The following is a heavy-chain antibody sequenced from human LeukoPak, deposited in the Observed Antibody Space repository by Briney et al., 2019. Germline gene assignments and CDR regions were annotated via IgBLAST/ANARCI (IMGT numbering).Heavy chain of an antibody. V-gene: IGHV3-23*01. CDR2: IIGNGFIT. CDR3: AKGRRDGYNYPLFDH. CDR1: GFTFSFSA. J-gene: IGHJ4*01. Sequence: GGSLRLSCAASGFTFSFSAMNWVRQAPGKGLEWVATIIGNGFITYYADSVNGRFIISRDNSHNTTFLQMNSLRAADKAIYYCAKGRRDGYNYPLFDHWGHGALVTVSS. D-gene: IGHD5-24*01.